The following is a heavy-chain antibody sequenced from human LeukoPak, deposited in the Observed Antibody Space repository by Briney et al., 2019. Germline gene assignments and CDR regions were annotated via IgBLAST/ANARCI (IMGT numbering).Heavy chain of an antibody. J-gene: IGHJ4*02. D-gene: IGHD3-22*01. CDR2: ISFDGRNK. CDR3: ARDRGPWTYDSSGYLFDY. Sequence: GRSLRLSCAASGFTFSTYTMHWVRQAPGKGLEWVAVISFDGRNKYYADSVKGRFTISRDNSKNTLYLQMDNLRAEDTAVSYWARDRGPWTYDSSGYLFDYWGQGTLVTVSS. V-gene: IGHV3-30*04. CDR1: GFTFSTYT.